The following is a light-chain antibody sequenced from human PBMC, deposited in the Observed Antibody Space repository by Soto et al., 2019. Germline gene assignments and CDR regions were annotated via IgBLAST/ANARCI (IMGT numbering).Light chain of an antibody. CDR3: QQYNNWPIT. CDR2: GAS. V-gene: IGKV3-15*01. J-gene: IGKJ5*01. Sequence: EIVLTQSPGTLSLSPVETATLSCRASQNVDSNYLAWYQQKPGQAPRIIIFGASTRATVIPARFSGSGSGTEFTLTISSLQSEDFAVYYCQQYNNWPITFGQGTRLEIK. CDR1: QNVDSN.